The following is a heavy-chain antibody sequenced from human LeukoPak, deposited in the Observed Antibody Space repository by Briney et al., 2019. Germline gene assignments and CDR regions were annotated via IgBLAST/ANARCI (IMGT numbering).Heavy chain of an antibody. D-gene: IGHD2-8*01. V-gene: IGHV1-24*01. CDR3: ATCLRWCMLELIYS. CDR2: FDPEDGET. Sequence: ASVKASCKVSGYTLTELSMHWVRQAPGKGLEWMGGFDPEDGETIYAQKFQGRVTMAEDTSTDTAYMELSSLRSEDTAVYYCATCLRWCMLELIYSWGQGTLVTVSS. CDR1: GYTLTELS. J-gene: IGHJ4*02.